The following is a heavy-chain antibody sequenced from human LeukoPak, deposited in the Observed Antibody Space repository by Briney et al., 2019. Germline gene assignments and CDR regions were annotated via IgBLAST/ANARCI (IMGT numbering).Heavy chain of an antibody. CDR1: GFTVSSYA. V-gene: IGHV3-23*01. J-gene: IGHJ1*01. CDR3: ANGLRGMATIFAEYFQH. CDR2: ISGSGGST. Sequence: GGSLRLSCAASGFTVSSYAMSWVRQAPGKGLEWVSAISGSGGSTYYADSVKGRFTISRDNPKNTLYLQMNSLRAEDTAVYYCANGLRGMATIFAEYFQHWGQGTLVTVSS. D-gene: IGHD5-24*01.